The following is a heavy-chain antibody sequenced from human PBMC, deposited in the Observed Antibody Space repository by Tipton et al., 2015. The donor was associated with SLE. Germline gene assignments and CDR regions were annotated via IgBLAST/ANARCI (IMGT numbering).Heavy chain of an antibody. Sequence: SLRLSCAASGFTFSSYWMSWVRQAPGKGLEWVANIKQDGSEKNYVDSVKGRSTISRDNAKNSLYLQMNSLRVEDTAMYHCARMGKMDSWGQGTLVTVSS. D-gene: IGHD7-27*01. CDR2: IKQDGSEK. CDR3: ARMGKMDS. CDR1: GFTFSSYW. J-gene: IGHJ4*02. V-gene: IGHV3-7*01.